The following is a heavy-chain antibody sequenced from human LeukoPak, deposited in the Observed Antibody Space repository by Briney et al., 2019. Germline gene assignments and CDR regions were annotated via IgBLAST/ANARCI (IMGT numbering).Heavy chain of an antibody. V-gene: IGHV4-34*01. CDR3: ARRTPAAAGFDY. Sequence: SETLSLTCAVYGGSFSGYYWNWIRQPPGKGLEWIGEVYHTGSTNYNPSLKSRVTISVDTSKNQFSLKLTSVTAADTAVYYCARRTPAAAGFDYWGQGTLVTVSS. J-gene: IGHJ4*02. D-gene: IGHD6-13*01. CDR2: VYHTGST. CDR1: GGSFSGYY.